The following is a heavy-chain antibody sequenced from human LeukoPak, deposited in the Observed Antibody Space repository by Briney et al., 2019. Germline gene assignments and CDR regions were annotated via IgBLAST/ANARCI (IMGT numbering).Heavy chain of an antibody. D-gene: IGHD2-8*01. J-gene: IGHJ6*03. V-gene: IGHV3-53*01. Sequence: PGGSLRLSCAAPGFSLSSNYMSWVRDAPRKGRGWGSVIYSGEITKYTESAKGRFTISRDDSKNTLYLQMNSLRAEDTAVYYCAREGVNAVRYMDLWGKGTTVTVSS. CDR2: IYSGEIT. CDR3: AREGVNAVRYMDL. CDR1: GFSLSSNY.